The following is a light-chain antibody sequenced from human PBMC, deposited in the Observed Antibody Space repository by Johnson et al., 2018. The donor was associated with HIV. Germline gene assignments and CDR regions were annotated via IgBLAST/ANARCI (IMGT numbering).Light chain of an antibody. CDR1: SSNIGNNY. V-gene: IGLV1-51*02. J-gene: IGLJ1*01. CDR3: GTWDSSLSAYV. Sequence: HSVLTQPPSVSAAPGQKVTISCSGSSSNIGNNYVSWYQQLPGTAPKLLIYENNKRPSGIPDRFSGSKSGTSATLAITVLPTGDEADYYCGTWDSSLSAYVFGTGTKVTVL. CDR2: ENN.